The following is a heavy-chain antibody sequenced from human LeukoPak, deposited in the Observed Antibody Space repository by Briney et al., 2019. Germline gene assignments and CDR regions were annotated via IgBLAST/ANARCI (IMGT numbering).Heavy chain of an antibody. Sequence: GGSLRLSCAASGFTFSSYGMHWVRQAPGKGLEWVAVISYDGSNKYYADSVKGRFTISRDNSKNTLYLQMNSLRAEDTAVYYCAREWLVRYYFDYWGQGTLVTVSS. V-gene: IGHV3-30*19. J-gene: IGHJ4*02. CDR2: ISYDGSNK. CDR1: GFTFSSYG. CDR3: AREWLVRYYFDY. D-gene: IGHD6-19*01.